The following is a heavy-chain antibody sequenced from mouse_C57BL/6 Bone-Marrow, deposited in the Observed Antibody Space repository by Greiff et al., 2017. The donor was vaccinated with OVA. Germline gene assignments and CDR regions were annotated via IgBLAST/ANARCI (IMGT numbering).Heavy chain of an antibody. D-gene: IGHD2-4*01. CDR1: GFSLTSYG. J-gene: IGHJ3*01. CDR3: AKNDLYDYDPRH. V-gene: IGHV2-5*01. Sequence: VKLMESGPGLVQPSQSLSITCTVSGFSLTSYGVHWVRQSPGKGLEWLGVIWRGGSTDYNAAFMSRLSITKDNSKSQVFFKMNSLQADDTAIYYCAKNDLYDYDPRHWGQGTLVTVSA. CDR2: IWRGGST.